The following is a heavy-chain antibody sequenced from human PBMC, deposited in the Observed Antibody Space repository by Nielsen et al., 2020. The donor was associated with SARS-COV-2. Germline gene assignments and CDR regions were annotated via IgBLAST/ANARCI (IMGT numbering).Heavy chain of an antibody. V-gene: IGHV4-59*08. D-gene: IGHD6-13*01. CDR3: ASSSSWYGWFDP. J-gene: IGHJ5*02. CDR2: SYYSGST. CDR1: GGSISSDY. Sequence: SETLSLTCTVSGGSISSDYWSWIRQPPGKGLEWIGYSYYSGSTYYNPSLKSRVTISIDTSKNQLSLRVKSVTAADTAVYYCASSSSWYGWFDPWGQGTLVTVSS.